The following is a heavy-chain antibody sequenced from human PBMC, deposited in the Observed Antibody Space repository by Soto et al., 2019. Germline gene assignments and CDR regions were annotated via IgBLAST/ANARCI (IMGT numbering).Heavy chain of an antibody. Sequence: GGSLRLSCAASGFTFSSYAMSWVRQAPGKGLEWVTAISGSGGSTYYVDSVKGRFTISRDNSKNTLYLQMNSLRAEDTAVYYCVTTSYCSSTSCYGGDAFDILGQGTMVTVSS. V-gene: IGHV3-23*01. CDR2: ISGSGGST. D-gene: IGHD2-2*01. CDR3: VTTSYCSSTSCYGGDAFDI. CDR1: GFTFSSYA. J-gene: IGHJ3*02.